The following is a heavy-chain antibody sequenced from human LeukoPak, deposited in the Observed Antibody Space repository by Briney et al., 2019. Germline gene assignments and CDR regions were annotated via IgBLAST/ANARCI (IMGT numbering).Heavy chain of an antibody. V-gene: IGHV3-NL1*01. CDR2: ISGSGGST. Sequence: GGSLRLSWAASGFTFSSYGMHWVRQAPGKGLEWVSAISGSGGSTYYADSVKGRFTISRDNSKNTLYLQMNSLRAEDTAVYYCARDRMDPLGPPSGSFDYWGQGTLLTVSS. CDR3: ARDRMDPLGPPSGSFDY. D-gene: IGHD3-22*01. J-gene: IGHJ4*02. CDR1: GFTFSSYG.